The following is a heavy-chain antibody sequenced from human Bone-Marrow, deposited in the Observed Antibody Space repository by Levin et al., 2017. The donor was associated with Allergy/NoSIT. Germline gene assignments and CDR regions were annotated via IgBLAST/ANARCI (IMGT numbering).Heavy chain of an antibody. Sequence: SVQVSCEASGYTFSDYDINWLRQANGQGFEWMGWMNPKSGTTGSAQKFQGRVTLTRNTSISTAYMELSSLTSEDTAVYYCARRDRITTYGVVPNGMDVWGQGTTVAVSS. CDR3: ARRDRITTYGVVPNGMDV. CDR1: GYTFSDYD. CDR2: MNPKSGTT. D-gene: IGHD3-3*01. V-gene: IGHV1-8*01. J-gene: IGHJ6*02.